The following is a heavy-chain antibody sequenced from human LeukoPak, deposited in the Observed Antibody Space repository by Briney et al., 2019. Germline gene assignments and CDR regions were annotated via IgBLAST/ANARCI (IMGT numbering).Heavy chain of an antibody. Sequence: PGGPLRRSCSACFRFHKCKYIHSCIRAPGKGLKWVSGITTGGRPYYADSVKGRFTISRDNSKNTVYLQMNSLRAEDTAVYWCVKNGALAVDYFHHWGQGTLVTVSS. D-gene: IGHD6-19*01. V-gene: IGHV3-23*01. J-gene: IGHJ1*01. CDR1: FRFHKCKYI. CDR3: VKNGALAVDYFHH. CDR2: ITTGGRP.